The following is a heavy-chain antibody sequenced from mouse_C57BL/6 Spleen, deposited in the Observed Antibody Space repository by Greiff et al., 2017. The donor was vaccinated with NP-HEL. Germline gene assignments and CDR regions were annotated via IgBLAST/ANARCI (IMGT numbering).Heavy chain of an antibody. CDR1: GYSFTDYN. J-gene: IGHJ4*01. CDR3: ARYGNYYYAMDY. V-gene: IGHV1-39*01. CDR2: LNPNYGTT. D-gene: IGHD2-1*01. Sequence: VPLQQSGPELVKPGASVKISCKASGYSFTDYNMNWVKQSNGKSLEWIGVLNPNYGTTSYNPKFKGKATLTVDQSSSTAYIQLNSLTSEDSAVYYCARYGNYYYAMDYWGQGTSVTVSS.